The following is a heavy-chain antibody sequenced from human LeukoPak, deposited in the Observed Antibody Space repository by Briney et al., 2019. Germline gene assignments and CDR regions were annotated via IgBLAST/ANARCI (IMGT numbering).Heavy chain of an antibody. Sequence: GGTLRLSCAASGFTFSSYGMSWVRQAPGKGLEWVSSINNAGNYIYYADSVKGRFTISRDNPRNSLSLQMNSLRAEDTAVYYCATSGYKFGNAFDIWGQGTMVTVSS. V-gene: IGHV3-21*01. CDR3: ATSGYKFGNAFDI. CDR1: GFTFSSYG. CDR2: INNAGNYI. D-gene: IGHD5-18*01. J-gene: IGHJ3*02.